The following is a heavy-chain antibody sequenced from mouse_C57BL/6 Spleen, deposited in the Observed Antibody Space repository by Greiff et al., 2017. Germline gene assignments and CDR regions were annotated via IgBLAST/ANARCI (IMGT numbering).Heavy chain of an antibody. CDR3: ARRYYEYDRYFDV. CDR2: INPNYGAT. CDR1: GYSFTDYN. J-gene: IGHJ1*03. D-gene: IGHD2-4*01. V-gene: IGHV1-39*01. Sequence: VQPGASVKIFCKASGYSFTDYNMNWVKQSNGKSLEWIGVINPNYGATSNNQKFKGKATLTVDQSSSTAYMQLNSLTSEDSAVYYCARRYYEYDRYFDVWGTGTTVTVSS.